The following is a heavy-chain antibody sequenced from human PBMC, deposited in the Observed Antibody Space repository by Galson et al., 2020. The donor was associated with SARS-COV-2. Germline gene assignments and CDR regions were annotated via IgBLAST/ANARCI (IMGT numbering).Heavy chain of an antibody. CDR2: ISYGGSTE. V-gene: IGHV3-30*18. CDR3: AKEMGGYLVSADY. CDR1: GFTFSTYG. D-gene: IGHD2-15*01. Sequence: GGSLRLSCAASGFTFSTYGMHWVRQAPGKGLEWVAVISYGGSTEYYADSVKGRFTISRDNSKNTLYLQMNSLRAEDTAVYYCAKEMGGYLVSADYWGQGTLVTVSS. J-gene: IGHJ4*02.